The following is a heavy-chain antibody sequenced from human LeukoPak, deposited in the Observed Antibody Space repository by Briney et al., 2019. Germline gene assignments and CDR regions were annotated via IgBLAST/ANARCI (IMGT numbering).Heavy chain of an antibody. J-gene: IGHJ6*03. CDR2: INPSGGST. CDR3: ARDLHSGYDTPYYYYMDV. CDR1: GYTFTSYY. Sequence: ASVKVSCKASGYTFTSYYMHWVRQAPGQGLEWMGIINPSGGSTSYAQKFQGRVTMTRDMSTSTVYMELSSLRSEDTAVYYCARDLHSGYDTPYYYYMDVWGKGNTITVSS. V-gene: IGHV1-46*01. D-gene: IGHD5-12*01.